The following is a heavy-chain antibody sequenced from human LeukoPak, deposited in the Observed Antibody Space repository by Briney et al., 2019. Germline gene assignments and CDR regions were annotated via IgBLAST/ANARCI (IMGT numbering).Heavy chain of an antibody. V-gene: IGHV3-23*01. J-gene: IGHJ4*02. CDR3: AKTGLAGACYGSSLRYLDY. D-gene: IGHD3-22*01. CDR2: ISGSGGST. Sequence: GGSLRLSCAASGFTFSIYALSWVRRIPGEGLEWVSAISGSGGSTYYADSVKGRFTISRDNSKNTVYLQMNSLRVEDTAVYYCAKTGLAGACYGSSLRYLDYWGPGTLVTVSS. CDR1: GFTFSIYA.